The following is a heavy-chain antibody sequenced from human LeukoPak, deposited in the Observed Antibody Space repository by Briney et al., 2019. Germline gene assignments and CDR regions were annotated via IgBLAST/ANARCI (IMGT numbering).Heavy chain of an antibody. J-gene: IGHJ4*02. V-gene: IGHV3-9*01. CDR2: TSWNSGSI. D-gene: IGHD6-13*01. Sequence: GGSLRLSCAASGFTFDDYAMHWVRLAPGKGLEWVSGTSWNSGSIGYADSVKGRFTISRDNAKNSLYLQMNSLRAEDTALYYCAKGLDIAAAGMVDYWGQGTLVTVSS. CDR3: AKGLDIAAAGMVDY. CDR1: GFTFDDYA.